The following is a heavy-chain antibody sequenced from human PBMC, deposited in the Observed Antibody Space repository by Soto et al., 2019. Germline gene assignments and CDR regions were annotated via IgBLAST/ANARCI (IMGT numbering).Heavy chain of an antibody. D-gene: IGHD6-13*01. CDR3: ARDRAYSSSWYSRELDY. V-gene: IGHV3-23*01. Sequence: PGGSLRLSCAASGFTFSSYAMSWVRQAPGKGLEWVSAISGSGGSTYYEDSVKGRFTISRDNSKNTLYLQMNSLRAEDTAVYYCARDRAYSSSWYSRELDYWGQGTLVTVSS. CDR2: ISGSGGST. J-gene: IGHJ4*02. CDR1: GFTFSSYA.